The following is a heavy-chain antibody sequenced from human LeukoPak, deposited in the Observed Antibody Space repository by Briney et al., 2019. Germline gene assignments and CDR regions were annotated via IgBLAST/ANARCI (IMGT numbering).Heavy chain of an antibody. D-gene: IGHD5-24*01. CDR1: GGSFSGYY. V-gene: IGHV4-34*01. CDR2: INHSGST. Sequence: MPSETLSLTCAVYGGSFSGYYWSWIRQPPGKGLEWIGEINHSGSTNYNPSLKSRDTISVDTSKNQFSLKLSSVTAADTAVYYCARDEMATIGRALDYWGQGTLVTVSS. CDR3: ARDEMATIGRALDY. J-gene: IGHJ4*02.